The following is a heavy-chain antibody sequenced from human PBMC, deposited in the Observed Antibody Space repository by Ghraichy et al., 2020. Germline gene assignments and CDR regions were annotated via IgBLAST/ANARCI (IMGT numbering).Heavy chain of an antibody. Sequence: GGSLRHSCAASGFTFSSYDMHWVRQATGKGLEWVSAIGTAGDTYYPGSVKGRFTISRENAKNSLYLQMNSLRAGDTAVYYCARGGDYSRYYFDYWGQGTLVTVSS. D-gene: IGHD4-17*01. CDR2: IGTAGDT. V-gene: IGHV3-13*01. CDR3: ARGGDYSRYYFDY. CDR1: GFTFSSYD. J-gene: IGHJ4*02.